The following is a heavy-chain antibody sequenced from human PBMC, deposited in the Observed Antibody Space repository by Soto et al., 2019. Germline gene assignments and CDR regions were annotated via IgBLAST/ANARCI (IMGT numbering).Heavy chain of an antibody. CDR1: GGSISSYY. CDR3: ASMGYHYGSGSYPLDY. V-gene: IGHV4-59*08. CDR2: MYNSGGT. J-gene: IGHJ4*02. D-gene: IGHD3-10*01. Sequence: QVQLQESGPGLVKPSETLSLTCTVSGGSISSYYWTWIRQPPGKGLEWIGFMYNSGGTHYNPSLKSRVTISLDTSKNQFSLNLRSVTAADTAVYYCASMGYHYGSGSYPLDYWGQGTLVTVSS.